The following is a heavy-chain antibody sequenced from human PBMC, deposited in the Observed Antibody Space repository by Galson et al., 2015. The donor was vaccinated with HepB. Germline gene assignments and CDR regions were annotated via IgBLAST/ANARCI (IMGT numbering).Heavy chain of an antibody. CDR2: IWFDGSNK. CDR1: DFTFRNYA. V-gene: IGHV3-33*01. D-gene: IGHD6-13*01. CDR3: ARGQQSPNGAFDI. Sequence: SLRLSCAASDFTFRNYAMHWVRQAPGKGLEWVAIIWFDGSNKFYADTVKGRFTISRDNSKNTLYLQLNSLRAEDTAVYYRARGQQSPNGAFDIWGPGTLVTVSS. J-gene: IGHJ3*02.